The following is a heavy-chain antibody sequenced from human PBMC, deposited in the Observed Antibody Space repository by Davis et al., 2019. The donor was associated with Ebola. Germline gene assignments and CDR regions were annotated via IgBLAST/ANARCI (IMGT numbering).Heavy chain of an antibody. CDR1: AGSISSSTYY. CDR3: ARTGTTAHLIPTGPDY. Sequence: SETLSLTCTVSAGSISSSTYYRGRIRTPPGKGLEWLGRLYYSGSAYYNLSLKGRVTISVDTPKNQFTLKLTSVTAADTAVYYCARTGTTAHLIPTGPDYWGQGTLVTVSS. V-gene: IGHV4-39*01. J-gene: IGHJ4*02. CDR2: LYYSGSA. D-gene: IGHD1-1*01.